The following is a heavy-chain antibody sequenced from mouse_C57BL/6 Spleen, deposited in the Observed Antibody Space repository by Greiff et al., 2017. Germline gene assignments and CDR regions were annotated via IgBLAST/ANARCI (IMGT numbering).Heavy chain of an antibody. J-gene: IGHJ4*01. D-gene: IGHD1-1*01. V-gene: IGHV3-6*01. CDR1: GYSITSGYY. CDR2: ISYDGSN. Sequence: EVQLVESGPGLVKPSQSLSLTCSVTGYSITSGYYWNWIRQFPGNKLEWMGYISYDGSNNYNPSLKNRISITRDTSKNQFFLKLNSVTTEDTATYYCAREVYYGSSYENYAMDYWGQGTSVTVSS. CDR3: AREVYYGSSYENYAMDY.